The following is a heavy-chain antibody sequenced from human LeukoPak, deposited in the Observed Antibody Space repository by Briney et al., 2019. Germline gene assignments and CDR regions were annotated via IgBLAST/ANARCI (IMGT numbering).Heavy chain of an antibody. CDR1: GGSISSYY. CDR2: IYYSGST. Sequence: PSETLSLTCTVSGGSISSYYWSWIRQPPGKGLEWIGYIYYSGSTNYNPSLKSRVTISVDTSKNQFSLQLNSVTPEDTAVYYCAREITMVRGVQFDPWGQGTLVTVSS. V-gene: IGHV4-59*12. CDR3: AREITMVRGVQFDP. D-gene: IGHD3-10*01. J-gene: IGHJ5*02.